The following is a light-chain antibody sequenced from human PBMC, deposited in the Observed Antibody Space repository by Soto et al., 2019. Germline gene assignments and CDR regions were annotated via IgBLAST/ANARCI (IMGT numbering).Light chain of an antibody. J-gene: IGKJ4*01. CDR2: AAS. Sequence: DIQMTQSPCSLSASVGDRVTMTCRASQGISNYLAWYQQKPGKVPKLLIYAASTLQSGVPSRFSGSGSGTDFTLTISSLQPEDVATYYCQKYNSAPLTFGGGTKVEIK. CDR1: QGISNY. CDR3: QKYNSAPLT. V-gene: IGKV1-27*01.